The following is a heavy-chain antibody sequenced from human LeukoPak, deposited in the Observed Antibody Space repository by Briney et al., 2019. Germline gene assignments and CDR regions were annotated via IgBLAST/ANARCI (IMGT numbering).Heavy chain of an antibody. J-gene: IGHJ6*02. Sequence: GGSLRLSCAASGFTFSSYSMNWVRQAPGKGLEWVSSISSSSSYIYYADSVKGRFTISRDNAKNSLYLQMNSLRAEDTAVYYCARSYYGSGSPPTTLGYYYYYGMDVWGQGTTVTVSS. CDR1: GFTFSSYS. V-gene: IGHV3-21*01. D-gene: IGHD3-10*01. CDR3: ARSYYGSGSPPTTLGYYYYYGMDV. CDR2: ISSSSSYI.